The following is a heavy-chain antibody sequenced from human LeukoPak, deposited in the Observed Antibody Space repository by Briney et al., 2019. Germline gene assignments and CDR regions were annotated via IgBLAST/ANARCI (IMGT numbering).Heavy chain of an antibody. CDR3: AKMTGMAPVNYGMDV. CDR2: ISGSGGRT. CDR1: GFTFSNFA. V-gene: IGHV3-23*01. J-gene: IGHJ6*02. D-gene: IGHD3-10*01. Sequence: GGSLRLSCAASGFTFSNFAMCWVRQAPGKGLEWVSAISGSGGRTYYADSVKGRFTISRDNSKNTLSLQMNRLRGEDTAVYYCAKMTGMAPVNYGMDVWGQGTTVPVSS.